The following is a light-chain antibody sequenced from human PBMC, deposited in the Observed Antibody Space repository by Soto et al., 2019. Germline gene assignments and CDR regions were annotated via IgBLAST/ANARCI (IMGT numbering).Light chain of an antibody. CDR2: DVT. CDR1: SSDVGGYNF. J-gene: IGLJ1*01. Sequence: QSVLTQPASVSGSPGQSITISCTGTSSDVGGYNFVSWYQQYPGKAPKLIIYDVTDRPSGVSIRFSGSTSDNTASLTISGLQADDEADYYCSSYSGSSTRYVFGTGTKLTVL. V-gene: IGLV2-14*01. CDR3: SSYSGSSTRYV.